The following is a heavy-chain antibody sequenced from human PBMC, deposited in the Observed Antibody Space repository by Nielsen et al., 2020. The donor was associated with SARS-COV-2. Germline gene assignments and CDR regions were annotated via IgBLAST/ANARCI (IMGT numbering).Heavy chain of an antibody. V-gene: IGHV1-69*05. Sequence: WVRQAPGQGLEWMGGIIPIFGTANYAQKLQGRVTMTTDASTSTAYMELRSLRSDDTAVYYCARGTWWGSYYDSSGSSYFTDYYYYMDVWGKGTTVTVSS. D-gene: IGHD3-22*01. J-gene: IGHJ6*03. CDR3: ARGTWWGSYYDSSGSSYFTDYYYYMDV. CDR2: IIPIFGTA.